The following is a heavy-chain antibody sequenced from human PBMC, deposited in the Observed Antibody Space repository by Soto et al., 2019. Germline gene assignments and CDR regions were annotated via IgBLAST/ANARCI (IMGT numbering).Heavy chain of an antibody. J-gene: IGHJ2*01. CDR3: ARGRVWARGGLSWYFDX. V-gene: IGHV4-30-4*01. CDR2: LRFNSGN. Sequence: SETLSLTCTVSDVAFRSVSFFWTWVRQSPGKGLELIGDLRFNSGNLYKTSLKSRASFSVDMSSNQFLLRLTSVSDADSGIYFCARGRVWARGGLSWYFDXWGPGTPVTVSX. D-gene: IGHD6-13*01. CDR1: DVAFRSVSFF.